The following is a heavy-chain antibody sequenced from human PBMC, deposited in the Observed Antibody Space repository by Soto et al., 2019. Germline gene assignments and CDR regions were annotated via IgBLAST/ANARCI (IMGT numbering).Heavy chain of an antibody. V-gene: IGHV3-23*01. CDR3: AKARHSGDFAGSYDS. CDR1: GFSFIDYA. J-gene: IGHJ5*02. Sequence: GGSLRLSXAASGFSFIDYAINWVRQVPGRGLEYVAGIGGRGGNAFYADSMKGRFSISRDNSKNTVYLHMHNLRVDDSAMYYCAKARHSGDFAGSYDSWGQGTLVTVSS. CDR2: IGGRGGNA. D-gene: IGHD2-21*02.